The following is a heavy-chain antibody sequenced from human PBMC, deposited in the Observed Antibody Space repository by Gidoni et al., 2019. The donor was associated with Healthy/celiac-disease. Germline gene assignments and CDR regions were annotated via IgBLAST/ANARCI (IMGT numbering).Heavy chain of an antibody. D-gene: IGHD3-9*01. Sequence: QVQLVQSGAEVKKPGSSVKVSCKASGGPFSSYAISWVRQAPGQGLEWMGGIIPIFGTANYAQKFQGRVTITADESTSTAYMELSSLRSEDTAVYYCASRPNVLRYFDWFFDPWGQGTLVTVSS. CDR1: GGPFSSYA. CDR2: IIPIFGTA. CDR3: ASRPNVLRYFDWFFDP. V-gene: IGHV1-69*01. J-gene: IGHJ5*02.